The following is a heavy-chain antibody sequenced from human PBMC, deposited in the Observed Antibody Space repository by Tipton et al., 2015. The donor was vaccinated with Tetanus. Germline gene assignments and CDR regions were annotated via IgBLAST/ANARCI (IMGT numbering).Heavy chain of an antibody. V-gene: IGHV4-31*03. CDR3: ARRLIQNWFDP. J-gene: IGHJ5*02. Sequence: TLSLTCIVSGGSLRSGDHYWSWIRQPPGKELEWVGYVYYTGNTYYNPSLKSRVTISVDSSKNQFSLKLTSLTAADTAVYYCARRLIQNWFDPWGQGTLVTVSS. CDR2: VYYTGNT. D-gene: IGHD2-8*01. CDR1: GGSLRSGDHY.